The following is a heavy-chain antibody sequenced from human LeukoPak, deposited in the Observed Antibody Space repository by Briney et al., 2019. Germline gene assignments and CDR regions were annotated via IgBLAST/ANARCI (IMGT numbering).Heavy chain of an antibody. D-gene: IGHD5-18*01. CDR2: INPSGGST. V-gene: IGHV1-46*01. J-gene: IGHJ6*03. CDR1: GYTFTSYY. CDR3: ARRAGYSSSGYYYYYYMDV. Sequence: ASVKVSCKASGYTFTSYYMHWVRQAPGQGLEWMGIINPSGGSTSYAQKLQGRVTMTTDTSTSTAYMELRSLRSDDTAVYYCARRAGYSSSGYYYYYYMDVWGKGTTVTVSS.